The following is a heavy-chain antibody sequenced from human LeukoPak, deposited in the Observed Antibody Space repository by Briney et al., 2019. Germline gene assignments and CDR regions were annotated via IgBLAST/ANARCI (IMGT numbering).Heavy chain of an antibody. CDR3: ATVTESYYYYYGMDV. CDR2: ISWNSGSI. D-gene: IGHD4-17*01. Sequence: GGSLRLSCAASGFTFDDCAMHWVRQAPGKGLEWVSGISWNSGSIGYADSVKGRFTISRDNAKNSLYLQMNSLRAEDTALYYCATVTESYYYYYGMDVWGQGTTVTVSS. V-gene: IGHV3-9*01. J-gene: IGHJ6*02. CDR1: GFTFDDCA.